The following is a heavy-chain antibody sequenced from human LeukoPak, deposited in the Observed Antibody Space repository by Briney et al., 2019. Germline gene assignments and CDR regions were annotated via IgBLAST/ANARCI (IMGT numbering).Heavy chain of an antibody. CDR3: ARDSGIAVAGGFDY. D-gene: IGHD6-19*01. J-gene: IGHJ4*02. CDR1: GFTFSSYA. CDR2: ISYDGSNK. Sequence: SLRLSCAASGFTFSSYAMHWVRQAPGKGLEWVAVISYDGSNKYYADSVKGRFTISRDNSKNTLYLQMNSLRAEDTAVYYCARDSGIAVAGGFDYWGQGTLVTVSS. V-gene: IGHV3-30-3*01.